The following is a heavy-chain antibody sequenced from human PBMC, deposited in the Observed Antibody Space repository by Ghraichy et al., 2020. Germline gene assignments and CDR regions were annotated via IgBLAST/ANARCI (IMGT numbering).Heavy chain of an antibody. CDR1: GFTVSSNY. V-gene: IGHV3-53*01. Sequence: GESLNISCAASGFTVSSNYMTWVRQAPGKGLEWVSVVYINGTTNYADSVKGRFTISRDNSKNTLYLQMNSLRAEDTAVYYCAAGSGSAFVYWGQGTLVTVSS. CDR3: AAGSGSAFVY. CDR2: VYINGTT. J-gene: IGHJ4*02. D-gene: IGHD3-10*01.